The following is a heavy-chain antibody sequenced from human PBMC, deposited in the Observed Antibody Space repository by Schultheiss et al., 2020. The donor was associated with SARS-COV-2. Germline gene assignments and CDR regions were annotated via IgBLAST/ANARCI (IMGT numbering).Heavy chain of an antibody. CDR1: GFTFSSYG. Sequence: GGSLRLSCAASGFTFSSYGMHWVRQAPGKGLEWVAVIWYDGSNKYYADSVKGRFTISRDNSKNTLYLQMNRLRAEDTAVYYCARPARVGPVAGTPHLYYWGQGTLVTVSS. D-gene: IGHD6-19*01. CDR3: ARPARVGPVAGTPHLYY. V-gene: IGHV3-33*01. J-gene: IGHJ4*02. CDR2: IWYDGSNK.